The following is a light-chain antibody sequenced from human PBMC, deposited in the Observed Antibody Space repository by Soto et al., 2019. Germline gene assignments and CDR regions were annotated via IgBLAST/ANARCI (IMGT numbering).Light chain of an antibody. CDR3: QQYYSYPHT. V-gene: IGKV1-8*01. J-gene: IGKJ4*01. CDR2: AAS. Sequence: AIRMTQSPSSLSASTGDRVTITCRASQGISSYLAWYQQKPGKAPKLLIYAASTLQSGVPSRFSGSGSGTDFTLTISCLQSEDFANYYCQQYYSYPHTFGGGTKVEIK. CDR1: QGISSY.